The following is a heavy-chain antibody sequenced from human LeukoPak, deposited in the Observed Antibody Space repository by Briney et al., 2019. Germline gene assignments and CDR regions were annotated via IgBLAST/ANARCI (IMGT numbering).Heavy chain of an antibody. V-gene: IGHV3-33*06. CDR1: GFTFSSYG. Sequence: GGSLRLSCAASGFTFSSYGMHWVRQAPGKGLEWVAVIWYDGSNKYYADSVKGRFTISRDNSKNTLYLQMNSLRAEDTAVYYCAKADCSGGSCYYSDYWGQGTLVTVSS. D-gene: IGHD2-15*01. CDR3: AKADCSGGSCYYSDY. CDR2: IWYDGSNK. J-gene: IGHJ4*02.